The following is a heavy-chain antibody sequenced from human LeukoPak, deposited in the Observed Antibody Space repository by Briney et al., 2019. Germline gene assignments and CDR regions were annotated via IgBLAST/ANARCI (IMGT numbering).Heavy chain of an antibody. CDR3: AGGGGVGAKY. J-gene: IGHJ4*02. CDR2: TYISGNT. Sequence: PGGSLRLSCAASGFTVSNNHMSWVRQAPGKGPEWVSVTYISGNTYYADSVKGRFTISRDNSNNTLYLQMNSLRAEDTAVYYCAGGGGVGAKYWGQGTLVTVSS. CDR1: GFTVSNNH. D-gene: IGHD1-26*01. V-gene: IGHV3-53*01.